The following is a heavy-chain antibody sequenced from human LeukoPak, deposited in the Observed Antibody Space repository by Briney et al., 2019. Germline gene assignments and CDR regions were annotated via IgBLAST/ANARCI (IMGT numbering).Heavy chain of an antibody. V-gene: IGHV4-34*01. Sequence: SETLSLTCAVYGGSFSGYYWSWIRQPPGKGLEWIGEINHSGSTNYNPSLKSRVTISVDTSKNQFSLKLSSVTAADTAVYYCAIRPYSGSYYAWGQGTLVTVSS. CDR3: AIRPYSGSYYA. D-gene: IGHD1-26*01. CDR1: GGSFSGYY. J-gene: IGHJ4*02. CDR2: INHSGST.